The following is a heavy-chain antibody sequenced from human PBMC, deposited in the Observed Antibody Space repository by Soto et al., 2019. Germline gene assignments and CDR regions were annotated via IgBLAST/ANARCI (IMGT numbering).Heavy chain of an antibody. CDR1: GYTFTGYY. CDR3: ARCPLLLYLSIYGTTSYYYGWYV. V-gene: IGHV1-2*04. D-gene: IGHD3-3*01. CDR2: INPNSGGT. Sequence: ASVKVSCKASGYTFTGYYMQWVRQAPGQGLEWMGWINPNSGGTNYAQKFQGWVTMTRDTSISTAYMELSRLRYDDTAVYYCARCPLLLYLSIYGTTSYYYGWYVWAKGTTFTVSS. J-gene: IGHJ6*04.